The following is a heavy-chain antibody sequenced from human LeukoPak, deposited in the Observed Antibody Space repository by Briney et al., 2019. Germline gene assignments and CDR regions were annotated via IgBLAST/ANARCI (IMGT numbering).Heavy chain of an antibody. J-gene: IGHJ4*02. D-gene: IGHD3-16*01. V-gene: IGHV3-73*01. CDR1: GFTFSDSA. CDR3: ARYERCDY. Sequence: GGSLRLSCAASGFTFSDSAMHWVRQASGKGLEWAGRIRSKGNSYATAYAASVKGRFTISRDDSKNTAYLQMNSLKTEDTAVYYCARYERCDYWGQGTLVTVSS. CDR2: IRSKGNSYAT.